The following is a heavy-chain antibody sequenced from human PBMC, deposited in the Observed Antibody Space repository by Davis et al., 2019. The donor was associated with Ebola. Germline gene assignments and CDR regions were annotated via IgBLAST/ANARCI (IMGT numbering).Heavy chain of an antibody. CDR3: ARVGGYSSGWCDY. CDR2: ISSSSSYI. Sequence: GGSLRLSCAASGFTFSDYYMSWIRQAPGKGLEWVSSISSSSSYIYYADSVKGRFTISRDNSKNTLYLQMNSLRAEDTAVYYCARVGGYSSGWCDYWGQGTLVTVSS. CDR1: GFTFSDYY. J-gene: IGHJ4*02. D-gene: IGHD6-19*01. V-gene: IGHV3-11*06.